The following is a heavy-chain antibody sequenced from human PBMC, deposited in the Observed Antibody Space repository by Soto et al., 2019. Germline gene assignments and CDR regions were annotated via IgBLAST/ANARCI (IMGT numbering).Heavy chain of an antibody. D-gene: IGHD2-2*01. Sequence: GGSLRLSCAASGLTFSSFWMSWVRQAPGKGLEWVANIKQDGSDEIYVDSVKGRFTIARDNAKTSLYLEMNSLRPDDTAVYYGARGPAFPPLFDYWGQGTLVTVSS. CDR1: GLTFSSFW. CDR2: IKQDGSDE. CDR3: ARGPAFPPLFDY. V-gene: IGHV3-7*03. J-gene: IGHJ4*02.